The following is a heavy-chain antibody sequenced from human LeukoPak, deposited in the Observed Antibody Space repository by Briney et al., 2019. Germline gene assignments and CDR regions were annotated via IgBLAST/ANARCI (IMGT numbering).Heavy chain of an antibody. J-gene: IGHJ4*02. CDR1: GFCFSRYY. V-gene: IGHV3-11*01. CDR2: IPTSGISV. D-gene: IGHD1-26*01. Sequence: GGSLRLSCAASGFCFSRYYMSWVRQTPGKALEWISYIPTSGISVHYADSVRGRFTASRDDAKNSLHLQMDSLRVEDTAVYYCTRAVGLGPGAHFDQWGQGALVIVSS. CDR3: TRAVGLGPGAHFDQ.